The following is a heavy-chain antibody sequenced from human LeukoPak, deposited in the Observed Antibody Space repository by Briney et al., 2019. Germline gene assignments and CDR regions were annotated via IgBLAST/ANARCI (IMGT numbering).Heavy chain of an antibody. V-gene: IGHV3-23*01. CDR1: GFTFSSYA. CDR3: AKDDAISITIFWPVGY. J-gene: IGHJ4*02. Sequence: GGSLRLSCAASGFTFSSYAMSWVRQAPGKGLEWVSAISGSGGSTYYADSVKGRFTISRDNSKNTLYLQMNSLRAEDTAVYYCAKDDAISITIFWPVGYWGQGTLVTVSS. CDR2: ISGSGGST. D-gene: IGHD3-9*01.